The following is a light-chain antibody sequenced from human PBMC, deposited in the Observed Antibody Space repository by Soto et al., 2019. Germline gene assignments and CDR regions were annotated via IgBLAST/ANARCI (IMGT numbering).Light chain of an antibody. CDR1: QSVLSSSDNKNY. CDR2: WAS. J-gene: IGKJ5*01. V-gene: IGKV4-1*01. Sequence: DIVMTQSPDSLAVSLGERATINCKSSQSVLSSSDNKNYFAWYQQKPGQPPKLLIYWASTRASGVRDRFGGSGSGTDFTLTISSLQAEDVAVYYCQHYYTTPITFGQGTRLEIK. CDR3: QHYYTTPIT.